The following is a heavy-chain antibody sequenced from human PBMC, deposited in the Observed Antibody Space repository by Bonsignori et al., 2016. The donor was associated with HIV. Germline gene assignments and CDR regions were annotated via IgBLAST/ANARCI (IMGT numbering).Heavy chain of an antibody. CDR2: IRPDGSEK. V-gene: IGHV3-7*03. CDR3: ARVGRYYASGSYYNRRVDY. J-gene: IGHJ4*02. Sequence: WIRQPPGKGLEWVANIRPDGSEKNYVDSVEGRFTISRDNTNNSTFLQMNSLRVEDTAVYYCARVGRYYASGSYYNRRVDYWGQGVLVTVSS. D-gene: IGHD3-10*01.